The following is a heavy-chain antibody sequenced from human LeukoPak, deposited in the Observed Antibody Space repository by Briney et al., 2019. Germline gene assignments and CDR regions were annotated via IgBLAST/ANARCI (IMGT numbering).Heavy chain of an antibody. Sequence: PGGSLRLSCAASGFTFSSHGMNWVRQAPGKGLEWVSGIRGDGVTTYYADSVKGRFTISRDNSKNTLYLQMNSLRAEDTAVYFCAKAPVTSCRGAYCYPFDSWGQGTLVTVSS. CDR1: GFTFSSHG. D-gene: IGHD2-21*01. J-gene: IGHJ4*02. CDR3: AKAPVTSCRGAYCYPFDS. CDR2: IRGDGVTT. V-gene: IGHV3-23*01.